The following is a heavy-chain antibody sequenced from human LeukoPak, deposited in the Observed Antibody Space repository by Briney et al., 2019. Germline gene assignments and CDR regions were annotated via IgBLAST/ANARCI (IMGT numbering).Heavy chain of an antibody. Sequence: GGSLRLSCAASGFTFSSYGMHWVRQAPGKGLEWVAVIWYDGSNKYYADSVKGRFTISRDNSKNTLYLQMNSLRAEDTAVYYCARDTYYYDSSGYLEAFDIWGQGTMVTVS. J-gene: IGHJ3*02. CDR3: ARDTYYYDSSGYLEAFDI. V-gene: IGHV3-33*01. CDR1: GFTFSSYG. D-gene: IGHD3-22*01. CDR2: IWYDGSNK.